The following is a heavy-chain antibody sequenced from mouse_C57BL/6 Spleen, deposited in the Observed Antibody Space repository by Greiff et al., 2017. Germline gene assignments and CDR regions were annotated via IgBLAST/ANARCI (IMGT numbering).Heavy chain of an antibody. V-gene: IGHV14-4*01. D-gene: IGHD2-5*01. CDR3: TTCSNCCYWYFDV. CDR2: IDPENGDT. Sequence: EVQLQQSGAELVRPGASVKLSCTASGFNIKDDYMHWVKQRPEQGLEWIGWIDPENGDTEYASKFQGKATITADTSSNTAYLQLSSLTSEDTAVYYCTTCSNCCYWYFDVWGTGTTVTVSS. CDR1: GFNIKDDY. J-gene: IGHJ1*03.